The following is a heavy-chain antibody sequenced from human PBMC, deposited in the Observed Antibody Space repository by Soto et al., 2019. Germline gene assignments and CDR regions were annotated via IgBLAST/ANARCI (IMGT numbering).Heavy chain of an antibody. CDR2: IFSSGTT. D-gene: IGHD3-16*01. V-gene: IGHV4-30-4*01. CDR1: GDSISSGNKY. Sequence: QVQLRESGPGLVMPSQTLSLTCTVSGDSISSGNKYWSWIRQPPGKGLEWIGYIFSSGTTYYNPSLKSRLTMSLDASQNQFSLKLNSLTDADTAVYFCARVPSPFDYYYDMDVWGQGTTVTVSS. CDR3: ARVPSPFDYYYDMDV. J-gene: IGHJ6*02.